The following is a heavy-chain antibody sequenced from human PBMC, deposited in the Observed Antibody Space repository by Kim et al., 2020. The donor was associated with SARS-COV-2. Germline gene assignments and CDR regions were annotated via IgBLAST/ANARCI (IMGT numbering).Heavy chain of an antibody. Sequence: GGSLRLSCAASGFTFSSYGMHWVRQAPGKGLEWVAVIWYDGSNKYYADSVKGRFTISRDNSKNTLYLQMNSLRAEDTAVYYCARGRGVEYSSSFSPLNHYYYYYGMDVWGQGTTVTVSS. J-gene: IGHJ6*02. D-gene: IGHD6-6*01. CDR3: ARGRGVEYSSSFSPLNHYYYYYGMDV. CDR1: GFTFSSYG. CDR2: IWYDGSNK. V-gene: IGHV3-33*01.